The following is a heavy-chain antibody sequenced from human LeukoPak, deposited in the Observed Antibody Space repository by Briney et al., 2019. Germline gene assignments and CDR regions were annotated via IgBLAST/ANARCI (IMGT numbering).Heavy chain of an antibody. CDR2: IYHSGST. J-gene: IGHJ6*02. CDR3: AKGGSPRGYYYYYGMDV. CDR1: GGSISSGGYS. D-gene: IGHD1-26*01. Sequence: SETLSLTCAVSGGSISSGGYSWSWIRQPPGKGLEWIGYIYHSGSTYYNPSLKSRVTISVDRSKNQFSLKLSSVTAADTAVYYCAKGGSPRGYYYYYGMDVWGQGTTVTVSS. V-gene: IGHV4-30-2*01.